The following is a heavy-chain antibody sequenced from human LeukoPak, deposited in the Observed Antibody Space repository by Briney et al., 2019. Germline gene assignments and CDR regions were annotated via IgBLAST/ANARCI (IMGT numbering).Heavy chain of an antibody. CDR1: GYTFTSYD. CDR3: AISIRGYYYDSSGYLIDY. J-gene: IGHJ4*02. V-gene: IGHV1-8*03. Sequence: ASVKVSCKASGYTFTSYDINWVRQATGQGLEWMGWMNPNSGNTGYAQKFQGRVTITRNTSISTAYMELSSLRSEGTAVYYCAISIRGYYYDSSGYLIDYWGQGTLVTVSS. D-gene: IGHD3-22*01. CDR2: MNPNSGNT.